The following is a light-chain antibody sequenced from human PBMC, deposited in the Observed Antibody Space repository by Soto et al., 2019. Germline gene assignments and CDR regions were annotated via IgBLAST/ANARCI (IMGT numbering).Light chain of an antibody. CDR2: EVT. CDR1: SSDIGAYNY. Sequence: QSVLTQPASVFGSPGQSITISCTGTSSDIGAYNYVSWYQQHPGQVPKLMIYEVTNRPAGVSDRFSGSKSGNTASLTISGLQAEDEADYYCSSHTTSSTVYVFGTGTKVTVL. V-gene: IGLV2-14*01. CDR3: SSHTTSSTVYV. J-gene: IGLJ1*01.